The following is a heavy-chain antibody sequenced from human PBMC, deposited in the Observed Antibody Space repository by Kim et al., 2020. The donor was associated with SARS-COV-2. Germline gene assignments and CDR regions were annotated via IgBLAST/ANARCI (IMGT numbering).Heavy chain of an antibody. CDR1: GYTFTSYF. CDR3: ARDSGNYYGSFDY. D-gene: IGHD1-26*01. V-gene: IGHV1-3*04. Sequence: ASVKVSCRASGYTFTSYFMHWVRQAPGQGLEWMGWINTANGYTIYSQKFRGRVTFSRDTSASTAYMELSSLRSEDTAVYYCARDSGNYYGSFDYWGQGPQVTVSS. J-gene: IGHJ4*02. CDR2: INTANGYT.